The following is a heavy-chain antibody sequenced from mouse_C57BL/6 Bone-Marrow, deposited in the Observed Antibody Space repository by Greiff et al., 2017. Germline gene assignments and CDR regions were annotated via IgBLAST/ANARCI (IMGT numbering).Heavy chain of an antibody. Sequence: QVQLQQPGAELVMPGASVKLSCKASGYTFTSYWMHWVKQRPGQGLGWIGEIDPSDSYTNYNQKFKGKSTLTVDKSSSTAYMQLSSLTSEDSAVYYCARGGYDGTEFDYWGQGTTLTVSS. CDR2: IDPSDSYT. D-gene: IGHD2-2*01. V-gene: IGHV1-69*01. CDR3: ARGGYDGTEFDY. J-gene: IGHJ2*01. CDR1: GYTFTSYW.